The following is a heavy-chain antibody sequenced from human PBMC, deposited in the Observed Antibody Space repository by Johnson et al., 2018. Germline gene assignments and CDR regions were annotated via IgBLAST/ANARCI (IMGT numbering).Heavy chain of an antibody. CDR1: AVTVNSNY. J-gene: IGHJ6*03. Sequence: VQLVESGGGLVQPGGSLRLSCAASAVTVNSNYMSWVRQAPGKGLEWVSSICRNGDTYYAESVKGRFSISRDYSKNTLYLQMNSLRTEDTAVYYCANYKDVRGKGTTVTVSS. CDR2: ICRNGDT. V-gene: IGHV3-66*02. CDR3: ANYKDV.